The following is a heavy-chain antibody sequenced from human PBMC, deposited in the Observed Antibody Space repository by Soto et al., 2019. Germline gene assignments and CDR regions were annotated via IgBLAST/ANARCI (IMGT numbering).Heavy chain of an antibody. CDR2: INGDGSRS. V-gene: IGHV3-74*01. CDR1: GFTFSDYW. J-gene: IGHJ6*02. Sequence: EVQLVESGGGLVQPGGSLRLSCATSGFTFSDYWIHWVRQAPGKGLVWVSRINGDGSRSDYADSVKGRFTIYRDNAENTVYLQMNSLRAEDTAVYFGARGIRGKYGMDVWGHGTTITVSS. CDR3: ARGIRGKYGMDV. D-gene: IGHD3-10*01.